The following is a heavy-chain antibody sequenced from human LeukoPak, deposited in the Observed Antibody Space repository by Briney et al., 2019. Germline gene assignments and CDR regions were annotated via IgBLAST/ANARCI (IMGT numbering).Heavy chain of an antibody. CDR2: ITPIFGTA. D-gene: IGHD2-2*01. CDR3: ARASHFSNIVVVPAAAIGSWFDP. V-gene: IGHV1-69*13. CDR1: GGTFSSYA. J-gene: IGHJ5*02. Sequence: SVKVSCKASGGTFSSYAISWVRQAPGQGLEWMGGITPIFGTANYAQKFQGRVTITADESTSTAYMELSSLRSEDTAVYYCARASHFSNIVVVPAAAIGSWFDPWGQGTLVTVSS.